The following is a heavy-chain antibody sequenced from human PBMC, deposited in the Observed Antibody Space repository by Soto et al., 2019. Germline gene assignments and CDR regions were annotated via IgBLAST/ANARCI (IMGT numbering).Heavy chain of an antibody. Sequence: SXTLSLTCTVSGGSISSYYWSWIRQPPGKGLEWIGYIYYSGSTNYNPSLKSRVTISVDTSKNQFSLKLSSVTAADTAVYYCARLGYSSGWLKSWFDPWGQGTLVTV. CDR3: ARLGYSSGWLKSWFDP. D-gene: IGHD6-19*01. CDR2: IYYSGST. V-gene: IGHV4-59*08. CDR1: GGSISSYY. J-gene: IGHJ5*02.